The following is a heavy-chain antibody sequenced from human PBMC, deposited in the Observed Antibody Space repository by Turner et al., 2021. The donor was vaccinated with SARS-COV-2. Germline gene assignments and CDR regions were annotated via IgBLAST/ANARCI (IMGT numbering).Heavy chain of an antibody. J-gene: IGHJ4*02. CDR2: VYDGRST. Sequence: QLQLQESGSGLVKSSETMSLACTVSGGSISSSNYYWGWIRQPPGKGLELIGRVYDGRSTYYNPSLKSRLTISVDTSKNQFSLKLSSVTAADTAVYYCARFEYGYSYSFGFDYWGQGTLVTVSS. D-gene: IGHD5-18*01. CDR1: GGSISSSNYY. V-gene: IGHV4-39*01. CDR3: ARFEYGYSYSFGFDY.